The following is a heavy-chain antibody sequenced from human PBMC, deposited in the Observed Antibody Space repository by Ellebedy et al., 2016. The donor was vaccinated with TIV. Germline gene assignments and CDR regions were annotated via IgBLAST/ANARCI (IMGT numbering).Heavy chain of an antibody. J-gene: IGHJ6*02. CDR2: IVPIFGTT. D-gene: IGHD2-21*01. Sequence: SVKVSXKASRGTFNSYGISWVRQAPGQGLQWVGGIVPIFGTTNYAQKFQGRVTITADESTSTAYMELSSLRSEDTAVYYCARRRYNDGDWGYGMDVWGQGTTVTVSS. CDR1: RGTFNSYG. CDR3: ARRRYNDGDWGYGMDV. V-gene: IGHV1-69*13.